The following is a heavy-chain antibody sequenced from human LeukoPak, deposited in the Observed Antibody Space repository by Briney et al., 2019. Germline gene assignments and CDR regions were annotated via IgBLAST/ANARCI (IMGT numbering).Heavy chain of an antibody. CDR2: ISSSSSYI. CDR1: GFTFNSCI. J-gene: IGHJ4*02. D-gene: IGHD5-18*01. Sequence: GGSLRLSCAASGFTFNSCIMNWVRQAPGKGLEWVSSISSSSSYIYYADSVKGRFTISRDNAKNSLYLQMNSLRAEDTAVYYCARVWGSGYSYGLDYWGQGTLVTVSS. V-gene: IGHV3-21*01. CDR3: ARVWGSGYSYGLDY.